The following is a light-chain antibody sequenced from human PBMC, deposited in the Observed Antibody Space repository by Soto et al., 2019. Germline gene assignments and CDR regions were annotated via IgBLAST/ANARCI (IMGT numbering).Light chain of an antibody. V-gene: IGKV3-15*01. J-gene: IGKJ4*01. CDR1: QNVHRD. CDR2: DAS. CDR3: QQYTHWPPLT. Sequence: EIVLTQSPATLSVSPGEGATLSCRASQNVHRDLAWYQQKPGQAPRLLIYDASTRATGVPARFSGSGSGTEFTLTISSLQSEDFALYYCQQYTHWPPLTFGGGTKVEI.